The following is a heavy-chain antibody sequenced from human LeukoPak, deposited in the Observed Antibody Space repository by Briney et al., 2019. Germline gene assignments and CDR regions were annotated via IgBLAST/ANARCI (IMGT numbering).Heavy chain of an antibody. CDR1: GFTFSSYS. D-gene: IGHD3-22*01. J-gene: IGHJ4*02. V-gene: IGHV3-21*01. CDR3: ARDRFTYYDSSGFFHSFDY. CDR2: ISSSSSYI. Sequence: PGGSLRLSCAASGFTFSSYSMNWVRQAPGKGLEWVSSISSSSSYIYYADSVKGRFTISRDNAKNSLYLQMNSLRAEDTAVYYCARDRFTYYDSSGFFHSFDYWGQGTLVTVSS.